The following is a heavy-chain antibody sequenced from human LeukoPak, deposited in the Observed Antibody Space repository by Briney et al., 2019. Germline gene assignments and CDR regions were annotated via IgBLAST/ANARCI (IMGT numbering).Heavy chain of an antibody. V-gene: IGHV3-30-3*01. CDR2: ISYDGTNK. CDR1: GFTFSSYA. Sequence: GGSLRLSCAASGFTFSSYAMHWVRQAPGKGLEWVVVISYDGTNKYYADSVKGRFTISRDNSKNTLYLQMNSLRAEDTAVYYCARDRLWSSGYFDYWGQGTLVTVSS. J-gene: IGHJ4*02. CDR3: ARDRLWSSGYFDY. D-gene: IGHD3-22*01.